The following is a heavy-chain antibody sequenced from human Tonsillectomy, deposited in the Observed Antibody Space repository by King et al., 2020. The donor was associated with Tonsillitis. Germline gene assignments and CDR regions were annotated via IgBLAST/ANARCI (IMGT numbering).Heavy chain of an antibody. CDR3: AKNSSSSLAFDI. D-gene: IGHD6-6*01. V-gene: IGHV3-30*18. J-gene: IGHJ3*02. Sequence: VQLVESGGGVVQPGRSLRLSCAASGFTFSTYGMHWVRQAPGKGLEWVAVISYDGSNKYYADSVKGRFTISRDNSKNTLYLQMNSLRAEDTAVYHCAKNSSSSLAFDIWGQGTMVTVSS. CDR1: GFTFSTYG. CDR2: ISYDGSNK.